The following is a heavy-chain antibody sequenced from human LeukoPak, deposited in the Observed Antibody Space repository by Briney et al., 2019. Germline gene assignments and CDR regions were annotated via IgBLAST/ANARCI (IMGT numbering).Heavy chain of an antibody. CDR3: AKRIATAGKHYFDN. J-gene: IGHJ4*02. D-gene: IGHD6-13*01. CDR1: GFTFSSYS. CDR2: ISSSSSTI. Sequence: GGSLRLSCAASGFTFSSYSMNWVRQAPGKGLEWVSYISSSSSTIHYADSVKGRFTISRDNAKNSLYLQMNGLRAEDTAVYYCAKRIATAGKHYFDNWGQGTLVTVSS. V-gene: IGHV3-48*01.